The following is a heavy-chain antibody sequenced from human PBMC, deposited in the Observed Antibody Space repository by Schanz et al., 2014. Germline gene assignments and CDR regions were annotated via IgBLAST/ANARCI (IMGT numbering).Heavy chain of an antibody. Sequence: EVQLVESGGGLVQPGGSLRLSCAASGFAFSSFAMTWVRQAPGKGLEWVSYISSSSSTRYYADSVKGRFTISRDNAKNSLFLQMNSLRAEDTAVYYCAKQHIVRGVIYLNWFDSWGQGTLVTVSS. CDR2: ISSSSSTR. D-gene: IGHD3-10*01. CDR1: GFAFSSFA. J-gene: IGHJ5*01. CDR3: AKQHIVRGVIYLNWFDS. V-gene: IGHV3-48*01.